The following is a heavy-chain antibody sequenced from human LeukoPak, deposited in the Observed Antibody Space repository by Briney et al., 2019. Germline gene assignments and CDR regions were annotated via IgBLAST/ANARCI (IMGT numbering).Heavy chain of an antibody. D-gene: IGHD6-19*01. V-gene: IGHV3-30*04. CDR3: AKDPRTGAVSGIFYFDY. J-gene: IGHJ4*02. CDR2: ISYDGSNK. CDR1: GFTFSSYA. Sequence: GGSLRLSCAASGFTFSSYAMHWVRQAPGNGLEWVAVISYDGSNKYYADSVKGRFTISRDNSKNTLYLQMDSLRPEDTAVYYCAKDPRTGAVSGIFYFDYWGQGTLVTLSS.